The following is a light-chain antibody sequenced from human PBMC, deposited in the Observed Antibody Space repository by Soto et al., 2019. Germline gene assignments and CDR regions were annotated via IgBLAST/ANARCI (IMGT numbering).Light chain of an antibody. CDR1: QSVSRN. Sequence: EIVLTQSPATMSLSPGERATLSCRTSQSVSRNLAWYQQKPGQAPRLLIYDASQRATGIAARFSGSGSGTDFTLTISSLEPEDFALYYCKHRSNWPAFGGGTKVEIK. V-gene: IGKV3-11*01. CDR2: DAS. CDR3: KHRSNWPA. J-gene: IGKJ4*01.